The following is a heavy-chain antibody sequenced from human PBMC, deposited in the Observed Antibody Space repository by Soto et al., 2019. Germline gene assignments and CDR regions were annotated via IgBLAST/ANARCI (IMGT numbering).Heavy chain of an antibody. CDR3: LLAAAGAYYFDY. V-gene: IGHV1-69*13. Sequence: WASVKVSCKASGGTFRSYAISWVRQAPGQGLEWMGGIIPIFGTANYAQKFQGRVTITADESTSTAYMELSSLRSEDTAVYYCLLAAAGAYYFDYWGQGTLVTVSS. CDR2: IIPIFGTA. CDR1: GGTFRSYA. J-gene: IGHJ4*02. D-gene: IGHD6-13*01.